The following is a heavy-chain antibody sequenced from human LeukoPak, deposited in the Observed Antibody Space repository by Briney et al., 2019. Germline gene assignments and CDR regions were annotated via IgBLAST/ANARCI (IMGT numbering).Heavy chain of an antibody. CDR1: GFTFSSYA. J-gene: IGHJ6*02. V-gene: IGHV3-23*01. CDR3: AKDTSGSTSYSYHYGMDV. Sequence: GGSLGLSCVTSGFTFSSYAMSWVRQAPGKGLEWVSVISGSGGTTYYADSVRGRFTISRDNSKSTLYLQMNSLRAEDTAVYYCAKDTSGSTSYSYHYGMDVSGQGTTVTVSS. D-gene: IGHD1-26*01. CDR2: ISGSGGTT.